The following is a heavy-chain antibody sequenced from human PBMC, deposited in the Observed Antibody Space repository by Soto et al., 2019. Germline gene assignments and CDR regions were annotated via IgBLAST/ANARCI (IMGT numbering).Heavy chain of an antibody. CDR1: GYTFTSYG. CDR3: ARDKGGGYYYMDV. V-gene: IGHV1-18*01. Sequence: ASVEVSFKASGYTFTSYGIIWVRQAPGQGLEWMGWISAYNGNTNYAQKLQGRVTMTTDTSTSTAYMELRSLRSDDTAVYSCARDKGGGYYYMDVWGKGTTVTVS. CDR2: ISAYNGNT. J-gene: IGHJ6*03. D-gene: IGHD2-15*01.